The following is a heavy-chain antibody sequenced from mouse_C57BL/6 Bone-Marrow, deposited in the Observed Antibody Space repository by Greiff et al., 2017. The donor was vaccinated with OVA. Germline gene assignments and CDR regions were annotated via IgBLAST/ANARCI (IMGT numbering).Heavy chain of an antibody. J-gene: IGHJ4*01. CDR3: ARGTNYYGSSPYYAMDY. D-gene: IGHD1-1*01. Sequence: QVQLQQSGAELMKPGASVKLSCKATGYTFTGYWIEWVKQRPGHGLEWIGEILPGSGSTNYNEKFKGKATFTADTSSTTAYMQLSSLTSEDSAVYFCARGTNYYGSSPYYAMDYWGQGTSVTVSS. V-gene: IGHV1-9*01. CDR2: ILPGSGST. CDR1: GYTFTGYW.